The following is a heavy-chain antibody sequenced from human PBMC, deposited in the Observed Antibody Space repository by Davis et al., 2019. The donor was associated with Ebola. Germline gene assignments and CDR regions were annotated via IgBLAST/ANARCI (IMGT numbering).Heavy chain of an antibody. Sequence: SCKASGYTFTSYGISWIRQAPGKGLEWVAVISYDGSNKYYADSVKGRFTISRDNAKNSLYLQMNSLRAEDTALYYCAKAHYGSGSQGPIDYWGQGTLVTVSS. V-gene: IGHV3-30*18. D-gene: IGHD3-10*01. J-gene: IGHJ4*02. CDR1: GYTFTSYG. CDR2: ISYDGSNK. CDR3: AKAHYGSGSQGPIDY.